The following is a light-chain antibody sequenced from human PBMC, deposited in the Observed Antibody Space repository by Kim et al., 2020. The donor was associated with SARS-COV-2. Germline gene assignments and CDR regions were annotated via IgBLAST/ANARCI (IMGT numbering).Light chain of an antibody. V-gene: IGLV2-14*03. CDR2: DVS. CDR3: SSYTSSSTLV. CDR1: SSDVGGYNY. Sequence: QSVLTQPASVSGSPGQSITISCTGTSSDVGGYNYVSWYQQHPGKVPKLMIYDVSSRPSGVSNRFSGSKSGNTASLTISGLQTEDEADYYCSSYTSSSTLVFGAGTQLTVL. J-gene: IGLJ2*01.